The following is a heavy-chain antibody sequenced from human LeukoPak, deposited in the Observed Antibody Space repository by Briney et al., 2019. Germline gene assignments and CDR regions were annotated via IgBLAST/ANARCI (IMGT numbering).Heavy chain of an antibody. CDR1: GGSLSGYY. V-gene: IGHV4-34*01. D-gene: IGHD2-2*01. CDR3: ARLGPTRAFDI. Sequence: SETLSLTCAVYGGSLSGYYWSWIRQPPGKGLEWIGEINHSGSTNYNPSLKSRVTISVDTSKNQFSLKLSSVTAADTAVYYCARLGPTRAFDIWGQGTMVTVSS. J-gene: IGHJ3*02. CDR2: INHSGST.